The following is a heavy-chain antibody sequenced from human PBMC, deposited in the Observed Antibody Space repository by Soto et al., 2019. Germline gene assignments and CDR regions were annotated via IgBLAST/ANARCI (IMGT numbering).Heavy chain of an antibody. V-gene: IGHV3-21*01. Sequence: EVQLVESGGGLVKPGGSLRLSCAASGFTFSSYSMNWVRQAPGKGLEWVSSISSSSSYIYYADSVKGRFTISRDNAKNSLYLQMNSLRAEDTAVYYCASMTGIVGATSTWCQGTLVTVSS. CDR1: GFTFSSYS. CDR2: ISSSSSYI. J-gene: IGHJ5*02. CDR3: ASMTGIVGATST. D-gene: IGHD1-26*01.